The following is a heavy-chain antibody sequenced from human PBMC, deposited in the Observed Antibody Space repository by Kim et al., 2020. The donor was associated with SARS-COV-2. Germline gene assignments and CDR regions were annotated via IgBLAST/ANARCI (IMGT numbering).Heavy chain of an antibody. CDR2: ISRDGSIT. V-gene: IGHV3-43*02. J-gene: IGHJ4*02. CDR1: GFTFHDHA. D-gene: IGHD7-27*01. CDR3: GKGSATTGDTDY. Sequence: GGSLRLSCAASGFTFHDHAMHWVRQARGKGLEWVSLISRDGSITYYADSVKGRFTISRDNSKDSLYLQMNSLRTEDTAFYYCGKGSATTGDTDYWGQGTLLTVSS.